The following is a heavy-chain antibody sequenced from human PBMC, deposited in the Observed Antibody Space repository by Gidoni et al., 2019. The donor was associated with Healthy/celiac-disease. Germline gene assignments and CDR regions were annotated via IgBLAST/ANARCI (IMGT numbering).Heavy chain of an antibody. CDR3: AKDKTSYDFWSGYPDY. J-gene: IGHJ4*02. CDR1: GFTFIRLG. Sequence: QVQLVESGGGVVQPGRSLRLSCAASGFTFIRLGMHWVRQAPGKGLEWVAVISYDGSNKYYADSVKGRFTISRDNSKNTLYLQMNSLRAEDTAVYYCAKDKTSYDFWSGYPDYWGQGTLVTVSS. V-gene: IGHV3-30*18. CDR2: ISYDGSNK. D-gene: IGHD3-3*01.